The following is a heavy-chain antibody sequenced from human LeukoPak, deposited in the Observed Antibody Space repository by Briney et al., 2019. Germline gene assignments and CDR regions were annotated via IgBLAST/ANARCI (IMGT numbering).Heavy chain of an antibody. CDR2: IYYSGST. J-gene: IGHJ6*02. CDR1: GGSISSYY. D-gene: IGHD6-6*01. CDR3: ARHLLVSSSTNYYYGMDV. V-gene: IGHV4-59*08. Sequence: NPSETLSLTCAVSGGSISSYYWSWIRQPPGKGLEWIGYIYYSGSTNYNPSLKSRVTISIDTSKNQFSLKLSSVTAADTAVYYCARHLLVSSSTNYYYGMDVWGQGTTVTVSS.